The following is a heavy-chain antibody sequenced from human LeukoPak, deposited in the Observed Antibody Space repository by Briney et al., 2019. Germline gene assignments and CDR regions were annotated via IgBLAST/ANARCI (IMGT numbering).Heavy chain of an antibody. J-gene: IGHJ4*02. Sequence: GGSLGLSCAASGFTFSDYYMSWIRQAPGKGLEWVASIKPDGSEKYYVDSVKGRFTISRDNAKNSLYLQVNSLRADDTAVYYCARANKVDYWGQGTLVTVSS. D-gene: IGHD2/OR15-2a*01. CDR3: ARANKVDY. CDR1: GFTFSDYY. V-gene: IGHV3-7*05. CDR2: IKPDGSEK.